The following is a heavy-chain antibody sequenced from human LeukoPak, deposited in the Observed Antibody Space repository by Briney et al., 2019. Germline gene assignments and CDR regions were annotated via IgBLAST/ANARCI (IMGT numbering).Heavy chain of an antibody. CDR1: GGTFSSYA. Sequence: ASVKVSCKASGGTFSSYAISWVRQAPGQGLEWMGRIIPIFGTANYAQKFQGRVTITTDESTSTAYMELSSLRSEDTAVYYCARAEPYGDYYFDYWSQGTLVTVSS. J-gene: IGHJ4*02. CDR3: ARAEPYGDYYFDY. V-gene: IGHV1-69*05. CDR2: IIPIFGTA. D-gene: IGHD4-17*01.